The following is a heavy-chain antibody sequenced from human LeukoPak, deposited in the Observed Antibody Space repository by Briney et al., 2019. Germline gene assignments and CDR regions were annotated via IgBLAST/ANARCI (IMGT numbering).Heavy chain of an antibody. Sequence: SETLSLTCTVSGSSISSGSYYWSWIRQPAGKGLEWIGRIYTSGSTNYNPSLKSRVTISVDTSKNQFSLKLSSVTAADTAVYYCARYPTYDSSGRHYWGQGTLVTVSS. D-gene: IGHD3-22*01. CDR2: IYTSGST. CDR3: ARYPTYDSSGRHY. CDR1: GSSISSGSYY. J-gene: IGHJ4*02. V-gene: IGHV4-61*02.